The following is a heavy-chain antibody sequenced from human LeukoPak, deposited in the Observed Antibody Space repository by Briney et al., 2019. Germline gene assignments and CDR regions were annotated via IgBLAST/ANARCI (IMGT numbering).Heavy chain of an antibody. D-gene: IGHD3-22*01. CDR2: INHSGST. V-gene: IGHV4-34*01. J-gene: IGHJ4*02. CDR1: GGSFSGYY. CDR3: ATYYHDSSGYYPFGY. Sequence: SETLSLTCAVYGGSFSGYYWSWIRQPPGKGLEWIGEINHSGSTNYNPSLKSRVTISVDTSKNQFSLKLSSVTAADTAVYYCATYYHDSSGYYPFGYWGQGTLVTVSS.